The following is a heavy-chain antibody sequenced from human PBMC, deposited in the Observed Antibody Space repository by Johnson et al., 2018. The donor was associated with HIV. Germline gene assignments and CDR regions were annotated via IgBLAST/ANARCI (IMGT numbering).Heavy chain of an antibody. CDR2: ISYDGTYK. Sequence: QMQLVESGGGVVQPGTSLRLSCAASGFTFSSYALHWVRQAPGKGLEWVALISYDGTYKSYADSVKGRFTISRDNSKNTRYLQMSSLRVEDTAVYYCARDLVGVVAAAGPVGDASDIWGQGTMVTVSS. CDR1: GFTFSSYA. J-gene: IGHJ3*02. D-gene: IGHD6-13*01. V-gene: IGHV3-30*14. CDR3: ARDLVGVVAAAGPVGDASDI.